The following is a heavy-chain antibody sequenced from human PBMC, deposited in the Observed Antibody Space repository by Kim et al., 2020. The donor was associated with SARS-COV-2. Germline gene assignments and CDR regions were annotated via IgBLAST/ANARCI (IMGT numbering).Heavy chain of an antibody. CDR2: INHSGST. Sequence: SETLSLTCAVYGGSFSGYYWSWIRQPPGKGLEWIGEINHSGSTNYNPSLKSRVTISVDTSKNQFSLKLSSVTAADTAVYYCARRGIAAAGQRIYYYYGMDVWGQGTTVTVSS. V-gene: IGHV4-34*01. D-gene: IGHD6-13*01. J-gene: IGHJ6*02. CDR1: GGSFSGYY. CDR3: ARRGIAAAGQRIYYYYGMDV.